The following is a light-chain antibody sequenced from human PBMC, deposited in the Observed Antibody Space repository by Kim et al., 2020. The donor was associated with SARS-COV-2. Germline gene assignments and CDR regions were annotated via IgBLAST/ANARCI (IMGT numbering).Light chain of an antibody. CDR1: SSNIGGNT. CDR3: SSWDDSLYGPV. CDR2: SDD. V-gene: IGLV1-44*01. J-gene: IGLJ3*02. Sequence: QSVLTQPPSASGTPGQRVTISCSGGSSNIGGNTVTWYQQLPGTAPKLLIYSDDQRPSGVPDRFSAAKSGTSASLTISGLQLEDEAEYSCSSWDDSLYGPVFGGGTQLTVL.